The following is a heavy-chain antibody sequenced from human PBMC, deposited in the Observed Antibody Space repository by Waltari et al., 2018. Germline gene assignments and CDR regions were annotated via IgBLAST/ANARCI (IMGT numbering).Heavy chain of an antibody. D-gene: IGHD2-2*01. CDR2: ISSNGGST. CDR3: AREYCSSTSCHYYYYYGMDV. CDR1: GFTFSRYA. Sequence: EVQLVESGGGLVQPGGSLRLSCAASGFTFSRYAMHWVRQAPGKGLEYVSAISSNGGSTYYANSVKGRFTISRDNSKNTLYLQMGSLRAEDMAVYYCAREYCSSTSCHYYYYYGMDVWGQGTTVTVSS. J-gene: IGHJ6*02. V-gene: IGHV3-64*01.